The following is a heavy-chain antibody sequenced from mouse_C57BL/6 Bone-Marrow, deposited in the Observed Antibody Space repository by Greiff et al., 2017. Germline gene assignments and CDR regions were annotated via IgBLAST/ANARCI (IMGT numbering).Heavy chain of an antibody. CDR1: GFTFSSYG. V-gene: IGHV5-6*02. J-gene: IGHJ4*01. CDR3: ARRTTVVADYAMDY. D-gene: IGHD1-1*01. Sequence: EVKLVESGGDLVKPGGSLKLSCAASGFTFSSYGMSWVRQTPDKRLEWVATISSGGSYTYYPDSVKGRFTISRDNAKNTLYLQMSSLKSEDTAMYYCARRTTVVADYAMDYWGQGTSVTGSS. CDR2: ISSGGSYT.